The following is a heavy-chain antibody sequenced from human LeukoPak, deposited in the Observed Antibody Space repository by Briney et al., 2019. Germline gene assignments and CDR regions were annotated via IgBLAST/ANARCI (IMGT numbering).Heavy chain of an antibody. V-gene: IGHV1-69*06. CDR1: GGTFSSYD. CDR2: IIPIFGTA. Sequence: SVKVSCKASGGTFSSYDISWVRQAPGQGLEWMGGIIPIFGTANYAQKFQGRVTITADKSTSTAYMELSSLRSEDTAVYYCARGRPTTSIAAAGVNWFDPWGQGTLVTVSS. J-gene: IGHJ5*02. D-gene: IGHD6-13*01. CDR3: ARGRPTTSIAAAGVNWFDP.